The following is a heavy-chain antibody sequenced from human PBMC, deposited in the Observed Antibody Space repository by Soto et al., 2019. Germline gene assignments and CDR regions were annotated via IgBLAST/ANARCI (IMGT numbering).Heavy chain of an antibody. CDR3: TRNYDFWSGGPTKFDY. CDR2: ISAYNGNT. V-gene: IGHV1-18*01. D-gene: IGHD3-3*01. Sequence: QVQLVQSGAEVKKPGASLKVSCKASGYTFTSYGISWVRQAPGQGLEWMGWISAYNGNTNYAQKLQGRVTMTTDTSTSTAYMELRSLRSDDTAVYYCTRNYDFWSGGPTKFDYWGQGTLVTVSS. CDR1: GYTFTSYG. J-gene: IGHJ4*02.